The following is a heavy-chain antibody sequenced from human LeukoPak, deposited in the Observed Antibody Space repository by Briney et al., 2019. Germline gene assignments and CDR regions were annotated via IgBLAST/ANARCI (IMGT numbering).Heavy chain of an antibody. Sequence: SETLSLTCTVSGGSISSYYWSWIRQPAGKGLEWIGRIYTSGSTNYKPSLKSRVTMSLDTSKNQFSLKLSSVTAADTAVYYCARTTEAHSWQTRYYSYYMDVWGKGTTVTVSS. CDR1: GGSISSYY. D-gene: IGHD6-13*01. J-gene: IGHJ6*03. CDR3: ARTTEAHSWQTRYYSYYMDV. V-gene: IGHV4-4*07. CDR2: IYTSGST.